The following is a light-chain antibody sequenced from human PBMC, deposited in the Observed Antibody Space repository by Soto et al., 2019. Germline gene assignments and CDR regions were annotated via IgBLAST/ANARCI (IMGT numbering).Light chain of an antibody. V-gene: IGKV1-5*01. Sequence: DIQMTQSPSTLSASVGDRVTITCRASQSISSWLAWYQQKPGKAPKLLIYDASSLESGVPSRFSGSGSGTEFTLTISSLQPDDVAVYYCQRYNSAPRTFGQGTKVDIK. J-gene: IGKJ1*01. CDR3: QRYNSAPRT. CDR1: QSISSW. CDR2: DAS.